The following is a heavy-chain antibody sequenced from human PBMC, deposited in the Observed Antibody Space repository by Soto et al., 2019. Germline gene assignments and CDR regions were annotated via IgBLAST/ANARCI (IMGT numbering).Heavy chain of an antibody. V-gene: IGHV3-30*18. Sequence: TGGSLRLSCAASGFTFSSYGVHWVRQAPGKGLEWVAVISYDGSNKYYADSVKGRFTISRDNSKNTLYVQMNSLRAEDTAVYYCAKDGDRWYYGMYVWGQGTTVTVSS. CDR2: ISYDGSNK. CDR1: GFTFSSYG. CDR3: AKDGDRWYYGMYV. D-gene: IGHD3-16*02. J-gene: IGHJ6*02.